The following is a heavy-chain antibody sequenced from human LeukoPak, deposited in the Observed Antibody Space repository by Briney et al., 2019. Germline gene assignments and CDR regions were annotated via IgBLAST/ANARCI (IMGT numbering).Heavy chain of an antibody. V-gene: IGHV3-7*01. CDR3: TSWGDTTAEYFQR. CDR2: INPDGRDT. D-gene: IGHD2-21*02. J-gene: IGHJ1*01. CDR1: GFTFSSYA. Sequence: GGSLRLSCSASGFTFSSYAMHWVRQAPGKGLEWVAHINPDGRDTYYVDSVKGRFTISRDNAQNSMYLQMNSLRVEDTAVYYCTSWGDTTAEYFQRWGQGTLVTVSS.